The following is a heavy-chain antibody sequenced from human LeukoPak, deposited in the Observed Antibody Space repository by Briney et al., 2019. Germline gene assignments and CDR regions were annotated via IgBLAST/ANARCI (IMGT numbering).Heavy chain of an antibody. Sequence: SQTLSLTCAIFGDSVSSNSVAWNWIRQSPSRGLEWLGRTYYRSKWYYDYAVSLKSRVIINADTSKNQFSPQLNSVTPEDTAVYYCARGHYGDSVADFRLWGQGTLVTVSS. D-gene: IGHD4-17*01. J-gene: IGHJ1*01. CDR3: ARGHYGDSVADFRL. CDR2: TYYRSKWYY. CDR1: GDSVSSNSVA. V-gene: IGHV6-1*01.